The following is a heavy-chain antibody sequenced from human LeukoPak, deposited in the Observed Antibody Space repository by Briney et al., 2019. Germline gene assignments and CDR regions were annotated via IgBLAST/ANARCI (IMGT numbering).Heavy chain of an antibody. J-gene: IGHJ5*02. CDR3: ARRGPPRTMLRGAKSGWFDP. V-gene: IGHV4-39*07. Sequence: SETLSLTCTVSGGSISSSSYYWGWIRQPPGKGLEWIGSIYYSGSTYYNPSLKSRVSISIDTSKNQFSLKLSSVTAADTAVYYCARRGPPRTMLRGAKSGWFDPWGQGTLVTVSS. CDR2: IYYSGST. D-gene: IGHD3-10*01. CDR1: GGSISSSSYY.